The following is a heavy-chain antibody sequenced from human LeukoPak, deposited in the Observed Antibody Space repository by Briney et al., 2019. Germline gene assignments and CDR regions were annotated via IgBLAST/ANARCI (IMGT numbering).Heavy chain of an antibody. J-gene: IGHJ4*02. CDR2: IYHSGST. D-gene: IGHD7-27*01. V-gene: IGHV4-38-2*02. Sequence: SVTLSLTCAVSGYSISSGYYWGWIRQPPGKGLEWIGSIYHSGSTYYNPSLKSRVTISVDTSKNQFSLKLSSVTAADTAVYYCARDRQTGTFFDYWGQGTLVTVSS. CDR1: GYSISSGYY. CDR3: ARDRQTGTFFDY.